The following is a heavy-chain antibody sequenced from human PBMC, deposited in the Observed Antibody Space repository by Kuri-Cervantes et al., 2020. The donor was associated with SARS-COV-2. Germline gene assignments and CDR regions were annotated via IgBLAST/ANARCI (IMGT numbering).Heavy chain of an antibody. V-gene: IGHV3-30-3*01. J-gene: IGHJ4*02. CDR1: GFTFSSYA. CDR3: AKAGDIVVVPAAYFDY. D-gene: IGHD2-2*01. CDR2: ISYDGSDK. Sequence: GESLKISCAASGFTFSSYAMHWVRQAPGKGLEWVAVISYDGSDKYYADSVKGRFTISRDNSKNTLYLQMNSLRAEDTAVYYCAKAGDIVVVPAAYFDYWGQGTLVTVSS.